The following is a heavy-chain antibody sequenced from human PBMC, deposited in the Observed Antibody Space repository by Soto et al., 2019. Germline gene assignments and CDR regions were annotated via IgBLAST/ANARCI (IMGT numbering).Heavy chain of an antibody. V-gene: IGHV3-33*01. D-gene: IGHD6-19*01. CDR2: IWYDGSNK. Sequence: QVQLVESGGGVVQPGRSLRLSCAASGFTFSSYGMHWVRQAPGKGLEWVAVIWYDGSNKYYADSVKGRFTISRDNSKNTLYLQMTSLRAEDTAVYYCARKGIAVAGFDYWGQGTLVTVSS. CDR1: GFTFSSYG. CDR3: ARKGIAVAGFDY. J-gene: IGHJ4*02.